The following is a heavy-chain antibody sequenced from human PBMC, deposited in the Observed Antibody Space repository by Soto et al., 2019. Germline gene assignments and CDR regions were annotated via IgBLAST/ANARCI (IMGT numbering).Heavy chain of an antibody. J-gene: IGHJ4*02. V-gene: IGHV3-23*01. D-gene: IGHD5-18*01. CDR3: AKGSANSRPYCFDY. Sequence: GGSLRLSCAGSGFSFRNYVMNWVRQAPGKGLEWISAISVGSGSTYNADSVKGRFTISRDNSKNTLYLQMDSLRAEDTAVYYCAKGSANSRPYCFDYWGQGALVTVSS. CDR2: ISVGSGST. CDR1: GFSFRNYV.